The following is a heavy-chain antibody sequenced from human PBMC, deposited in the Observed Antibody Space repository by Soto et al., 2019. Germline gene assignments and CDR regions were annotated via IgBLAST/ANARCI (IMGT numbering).Heavy chain of an antibody. CDR2: IWSDGSNE. D-gene: IGHD6-13*01. J-gene: IGHJ4*02. CDR1: GFTFSTYG. CDR3: AREVSNTWYYFDY. V-gene: IGHV3-33*01. Sequence: QVQLEESGGGVVQPGRSLRLSCAASGFTFSTYGIHWVRQAPGKRLEWVAVIWSDGSNEYYADSVKGRFTISRDNSKNTLYLQMNSLRPEDTAAYFCAREVSNTWYYFDYWGQGTLVTVSS.